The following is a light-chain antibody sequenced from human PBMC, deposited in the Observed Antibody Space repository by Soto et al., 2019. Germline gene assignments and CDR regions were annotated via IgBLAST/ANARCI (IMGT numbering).Light chain of an antibody. CDR2: DVS. CDR1: SSDVGGYNY. J-gene: IGLJ1*01. Sequence: QSALTQPASVSGSPGQSITISCTGTSSDVGGYNYVSWYQQHPGKAPKFMIYDVSNRPSGVSNRFSGSKSGNTASLTISGLQADDEADYYCSSYTSSSILYVFGTGTKVTVL. CDR3: SSYTSSSILYV. V-gene: IGLV2-14*03.